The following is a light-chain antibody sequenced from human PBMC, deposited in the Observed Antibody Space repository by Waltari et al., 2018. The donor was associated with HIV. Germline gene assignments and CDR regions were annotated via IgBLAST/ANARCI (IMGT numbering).Light chain of an antibody. J-gene: IGKJ5*01. Sequence: EYLLTQSPATLPWSPGGGATLPCRPGQSVTSSYLAWYQQKPGQAPRLVIYGASSRATGIPDRFSGSGSGTDFTLTISRLEPEDFAVYYCQQYGSSPPVTFGQGTRLDIK. CDR1: QSVTSSY. V-gene: IGKV3-20*01. CDR3: QQYGSSPPVT. CDR2: GAS.